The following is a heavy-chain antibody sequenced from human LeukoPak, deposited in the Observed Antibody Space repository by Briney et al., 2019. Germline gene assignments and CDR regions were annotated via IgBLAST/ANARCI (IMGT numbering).Heavy chain of an antibody. D-gene: IGHD3-9*01. CDR1: GGSISNYY. CDR3: ARDGHYDILTGYWYPFDY. CDR2: IYYSGST. V-gene: IGHV4-59*01. J-gene: IGHJ4*02. Sequence: SVTLSLTCSVSGGSISNYYWSWIRQSPGKGPEWIGYIYYSGSTNYNPSLKSRVTISVDTSKNQFSLKLSSVTAADTAVYYCARDGHYDILTGYWYPFDYWGQGTLVTVSS.